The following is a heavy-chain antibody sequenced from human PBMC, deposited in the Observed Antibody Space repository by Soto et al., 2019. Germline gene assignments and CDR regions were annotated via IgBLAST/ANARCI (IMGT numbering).Heavy chain of an antibody. Sequence: QVQLVQSGAEVKKPGASVKVSCKASGYTFTGYYMHWVRQAPGQGLEWMGWINPNSGGTNYAQKFQGRVTMTRATSSSTADMELSRLRSDDTAVYYCARLYGSGTFPSGVDYWGQGTLVTVSS. CDR3: ARLYGSGTFPSGVDY. CDR1: GYTFTGYY. CDR2: INPNSGGT. J-gene: IGHJ4*02. V-gene: IGHV1-2*02. D-gene: IGHD3-10*01.